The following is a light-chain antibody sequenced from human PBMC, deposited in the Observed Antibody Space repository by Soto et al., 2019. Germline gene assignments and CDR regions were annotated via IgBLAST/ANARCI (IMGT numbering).Light chain of an antibody. Sequence: QSALTQPASVSGSPRQSITISCTGTSSDVGSYNLVSWYQQHPGKAPKLMIYEVSKRPSGVSNRFSGSKSGNTASLTISGLQAEDEADYYCCSYAGSSFYVFGTGTKLTVL. CDR2: EVS. CDR1: SSDVGSYNL. V-gene: IGLV2-23*02. J-gene: IGLJ1*01. CDR3: CSYAGSSFYV.